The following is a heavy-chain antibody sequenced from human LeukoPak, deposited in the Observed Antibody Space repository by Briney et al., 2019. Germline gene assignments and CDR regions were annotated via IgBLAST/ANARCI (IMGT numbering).Heavy chain of an antibody. J-gene: IGHJ4*02. Sequence: PSETLSLTRTVSGDSVSNSPYYWGWVRQPPGKGLEWIGAISYGGTTYSSPSLKSRVTMDLDKSRNRFSLKLTSVTAADTAVYYCGGNNFYHFQYWGQGALVTVSS. V-gene: IGHV4-39*01. CDR3: GGNNFYHFQY. CDR1: GDSVSNSPYY. CDR2: ISYGGTT. D-gene: IGHD5-24*01.